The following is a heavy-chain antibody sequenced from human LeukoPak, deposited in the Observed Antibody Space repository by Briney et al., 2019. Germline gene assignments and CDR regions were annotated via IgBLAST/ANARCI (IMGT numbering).Heavy chain of an antibody. J-gene: IGHJ4*02. CDR2: IKQDGGEK. CDR3: ARSPYTSGWYGVGY. V-gene: IGHV3-7*01. CDR1: GFTFSSYW. D-gene: IGHD6-19*01. Sequence: RGSLRLSCAASGFTFSSYWMSWVRQAPGKGLEWVANIKQDGGEKYYVDSVKGRFTISRDNAKNSLYLQLNSLRAEDTAVYYCARSPYTSGWYGVGYWDQGTLVTVSS.